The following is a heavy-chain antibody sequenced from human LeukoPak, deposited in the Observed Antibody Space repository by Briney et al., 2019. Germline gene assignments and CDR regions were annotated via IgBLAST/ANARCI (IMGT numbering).Heavy chain of an antibody. CDR3: AKRQEGTDCSSTSCYADY. J-gene: IGHJ4*02. CDR1: GFTFSSYA. D-gene: IGHD2-2*01. V-gene: IGHV3-23*01. CDR2: ISGSGGST. Sequence: GGSLRLSCAASGFTFSSYAMSWVRQAPGKGLEWVSAISGSGGSTYYADSVKGRFTISRDNSKNTLYLQMNSLRAEDTAVYYCAKRQEGTDCSSTSCYADYWGQGTLVTVSS.